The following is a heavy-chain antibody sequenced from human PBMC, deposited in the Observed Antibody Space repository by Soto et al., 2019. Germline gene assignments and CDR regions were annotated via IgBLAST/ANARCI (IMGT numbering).Heavy chain of an antibody. CDR3: AKDREYPRHYFHY. Sequence: VGSLRLSCAASGFTLSYYGMSWVRQAPGKGLEWVSAVSPNGQGIYYADSVRGRFTTSRDISKNTVFLHMDSLRAEDTAVYYCAKDREYPRHYFHYWGQGTLVTVSS. CDR1: GFTLSYYG. J-gene: IGHJ4*02. D-gene: IGHD6-6*01. CDR2: VSPNGQGI. V-gene: IGHV3-23*01.